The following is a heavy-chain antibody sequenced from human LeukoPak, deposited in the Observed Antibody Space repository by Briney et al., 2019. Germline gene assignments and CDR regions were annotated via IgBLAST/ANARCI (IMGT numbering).Heavy chain of an antibody. Sequence: SETLSLTCTVSGGSISSSSYYWGWIRQPPGKGLEWIGSIYYSGSTYYNPSLKSRVTISVDTSKNQFSLKLSSVTAADTAVYYCARDSGDDYVWGSYRYEYYFDYWGQGTLVTVSS. CDR2: IYYSGST. CDR1: GGSISSSSYY. V-gene: IGHV4-39*07. D-gene: IGHD3-16*02. J-gene: IGHJ4*02. CDR3: ARDSGDDYVWGSYRYEYYFDY.